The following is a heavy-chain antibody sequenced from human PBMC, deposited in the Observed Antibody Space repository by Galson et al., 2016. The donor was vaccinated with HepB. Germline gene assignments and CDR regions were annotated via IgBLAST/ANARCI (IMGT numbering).Heavy chain of an antibody. V-gene: IGHV3-30-3*01. CDR3: LTVDTTVSGNLY. D-gene: IGHD5-18*01. J-gene: IGHJ4*02. Sequence: LRLSCAASGFTFNTYTMHWVRQAPGKGLEWVAVISFDGYNKYYADSVKGRFTISRDNSRNTLYLQVNSLGPEDTAVYYCLTVDTTVSGNLYWGQGTLVTVSS. CDR1: GFTFNTYT. CDR2: ISFDGYNK.